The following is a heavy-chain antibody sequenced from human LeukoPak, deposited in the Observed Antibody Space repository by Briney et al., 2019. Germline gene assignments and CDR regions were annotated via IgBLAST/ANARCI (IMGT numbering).Heavy chain of an antibody. CDR1: GDSISDYW. V-gene: IGHV4-59*01. J-gene: IGHJ3*02. Sequence: PSETLSLTCTVSGDSISDYWWTWMRKPPGKEMEWIGNIYQTGSTNYKASLKSRVSISLDTSKRHVSLKVTLMTAADTAVYYCARPQSGSYVLIDIWGQGTMVTVSS. CDR3: ARPQSGSYVLIDI. CDR2: IYQTGST. D-gene: IGHD1-26*01.